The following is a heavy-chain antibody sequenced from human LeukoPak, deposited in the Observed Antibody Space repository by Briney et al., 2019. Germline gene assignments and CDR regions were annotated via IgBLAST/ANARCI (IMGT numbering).Heavy chain of an antibody. D-gene: IGHD3-3*01. CDR2: IYTSGST. Sequence: SETLSLTCTVSGGSISSYYWSWIRQPAGKGLEWIGRIYTSGSTNYNPSLKSRVTMSVDTSKNQFSLKLSSVTAADTAVYYCARQAYVLRFLEWSLEDYWGQGTLVTVSS. J-gene: IGHJ4*02. CDR1: GGSISSYY. V-gene: IGHV4-4*07. CDR3: ARQAYVLRFLEWSLEDY.